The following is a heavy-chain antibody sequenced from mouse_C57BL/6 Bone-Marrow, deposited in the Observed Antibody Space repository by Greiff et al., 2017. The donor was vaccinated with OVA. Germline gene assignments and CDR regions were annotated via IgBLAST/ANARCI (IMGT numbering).Heavy chain of an antibody. Sequence: VQLQQPGAELVKPGASVKLSCKASGYTFTSYWMQWVKQRPGQGLEWIGEIDPSDSYTNYNQKFKGKATLTVDTSSSTAYMQLSSLTSEDSAVYYCAREAYYGSSFYAMDYWGQGTSVTVSS. J-gene: IGHJ4*01. CDR2: IDPSDSYT. D-gene: IGHD1-1*01. CDR3: AREAYYGSSFYAMDY. CDR1: GYTFTSYW. V-gene: IGHV1-50*01.